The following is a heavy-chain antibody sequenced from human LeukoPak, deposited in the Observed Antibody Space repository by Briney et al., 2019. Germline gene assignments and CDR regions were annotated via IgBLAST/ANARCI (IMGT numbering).Heavy chain of an antibody. V-gene: IGHV1-69*05. Sequence: ASVKVSCKASGGTFNSNAFHWVRQAPGQGLEWMGGITPIFGSTKYAQKFQGRVTVTTDESTSTAYMKLSDLRSDDTAVYYCARGRSGVPAVTYNWFDPWGQETLVTVSS. J-gene: IGHJ5*02. CDR1: GGTFNSNA. CDR2: ITPIFGST. D-gene: IGHD6-13*01. CDR3: ARGRSGVPAVTYNWFDP.